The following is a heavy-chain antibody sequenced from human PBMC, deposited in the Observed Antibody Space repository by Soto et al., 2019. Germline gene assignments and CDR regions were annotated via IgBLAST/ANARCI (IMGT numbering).Heavy chain of an antibody. CDR3: ARGPSHGAFDI. CDR2: INPNSGDT. V-gene: IGHV1-2*02. CDR1: GYTFTDYY. Sequence: QVQLAQSGAEVKNPGASAKVSCKASGYTFTDYYIHWLRQAPAQGLEWMGWINPNSGDTKYAQKFQGRATMNRDTSISTTYMELSTLTSDDTALYYCARGPSHGAFDIWGQGTIITVSS. J-gene: IGHJ3*02.